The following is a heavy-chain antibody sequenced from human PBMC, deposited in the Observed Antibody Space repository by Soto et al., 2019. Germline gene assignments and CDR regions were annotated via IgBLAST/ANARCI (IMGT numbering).Heavy chain of an antibody. CDR2: ISYDGSNK. CDR3: ARDLGVAVAPLYYYGMDV. D-gene: IGHD6-19*01. CDR1: GFTFSSYA. V-gene: IGHV3-30-3*01. J-gene: IGHJ6*02. Sequence: GGSLRLSCAASGFTFSSYAMHWVRQAPGKGLEWVAVISYDGSNKYYGDSVKGRFTISRDNSKNTLYLQMNSLRAEDTAVYYCARDLGVAVAPLYYYGMDVWGQGTTVTVSS.